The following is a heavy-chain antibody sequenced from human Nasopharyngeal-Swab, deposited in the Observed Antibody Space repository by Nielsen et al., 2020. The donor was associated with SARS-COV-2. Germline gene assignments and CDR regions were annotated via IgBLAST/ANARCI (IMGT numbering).Heavy chain of an antibody. CDR2: IYYTGRT. V-gene: IGHV4-31*03. Sequence: LRLSCTVSGGYISHGAYNWNWIRQHPGQGLEWIGSIYYTGRTSYNPSLKSRVSISIDASRRQFSLNLVFMSAADTAVYYCARGKGDAYRNFDYWDQGTTVTVSS. CDR3: ARGKGDAYRNFDY. CDR1: GGYISHGAYN. J-gene: IGHJ4*03. D-gene: IGHD5-24*01.